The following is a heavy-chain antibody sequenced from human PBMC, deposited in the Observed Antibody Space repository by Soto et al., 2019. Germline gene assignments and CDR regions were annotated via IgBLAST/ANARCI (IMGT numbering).Heavy chain of an antibody. V-gene: IGHV1-18*01. CDR3: ARDDNSGPGRFDP. D-gene: IGHD3-22*01. J-gene: IGHJ5*02. CDR2: INAYNTYT. Sequence: QVQLMQSGAEVKKPGASVKVSCKASGYTFTSYSFSWVRQAPGQGLEWMGWINAYNTYTDYAQNLQGRVTMTTDRSTSTAYMELRSLRSDDTAVYYCARDDNSGPGRFDPWGQATLVTVSS. CDR1: GYTFTSYS.